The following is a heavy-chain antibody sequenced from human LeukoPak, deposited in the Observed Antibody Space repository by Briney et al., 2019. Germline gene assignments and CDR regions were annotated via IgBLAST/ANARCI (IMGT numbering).Heavy chain of an antibody. V-gene: IGHV7-4-1*02. CDR2: INTNTGNP. CDR1: GYTFTSYA. J-gene: IGHJ5*02. D-gene: IGHD6-6*01. Sequence: ASVKVSCKASGYTFTSYAMNWVRQAPGQGLEWMGWINTNTGNPTYAQGFTGRFAFSLDTSVSTAYLQISSLKAEDTAVYYCARDHFERGYSSSSDWFDPWGQGTLVTVSS. CDR3: ARDHFERGYSSSSDWFDP.